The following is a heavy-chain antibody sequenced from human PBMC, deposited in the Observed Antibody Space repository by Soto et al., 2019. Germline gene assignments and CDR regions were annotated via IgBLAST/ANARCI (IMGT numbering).Heavy chain of an antibody. J-gene: IGHJ6*02. V-gene: IGHV1-8*01. CDR3: AREGGRGMDV. CDR2: MNPNSANT. D-gene: IGHD3-16*01. Sequence: QVQLVQSGAEVKKPGASVKVSCKASGYTFTSYDINWVRRATGQGLEWMGWMNPNSANTGYAQKSQGRVTMTRNTSISTADMELSRQRSEDTAVYYCAREGGRGMDVWGQGTTVTVSS. CDR1: GYTFTSYD.